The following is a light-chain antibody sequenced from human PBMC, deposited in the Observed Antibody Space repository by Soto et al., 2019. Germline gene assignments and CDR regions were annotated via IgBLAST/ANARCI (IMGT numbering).Light chain of an antibody. CDR3: SSYTDTDNFVI. V-gene: IGLV2-8*01. CDR1: SSDVGRHNY. Sequence: QSVLTQPPSASGSPGQSVTISCTGTSSDVGRHNYVSWYQQHPGKAPKPLIFEVNKRPSGVPDRFSASTSGITASLTVSGLQPEYEAAYYCSSYTDTDNFVIFGGGTKLTVL. CDR2: EVN. J-gene: IGLJ2*01.